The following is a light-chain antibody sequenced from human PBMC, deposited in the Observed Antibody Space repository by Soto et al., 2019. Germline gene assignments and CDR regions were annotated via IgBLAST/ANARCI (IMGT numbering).Light chain of an antibody. CDR2: QDS. Sequence: QLVLTQPPSVSGAPGQRVTISCTGRSSNIGSTFDVHWYQHLPGTAPKLLIYQDSNRPSGVPDRFSGSRSGTSASLAITGLQAEDEADYYCQSYDNSLRAWVFGGGTKVTGL. V-gene: IGLV1-40*01. CDR3: QSYDNSLRAWV. CDR1: SSNIGSTFD. J-gene: IGLJ3*02.